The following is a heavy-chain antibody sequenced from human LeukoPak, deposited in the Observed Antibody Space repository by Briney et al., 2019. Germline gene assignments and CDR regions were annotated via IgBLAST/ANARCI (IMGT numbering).Heavy chain of an antibody. CDR3: ARRRGGPFDY. J-gene: IGHJ4*02. CDR1: GGSISSYY. Sequence: SETLSLTCTVSGGSISSYYWSWIRQPPGKGLEWIGYIYHSGSTNYNPSLKSRVTISVDTSKNQFSLKLSSVTAADTAVYYCARRRGGPFDYWGQGTLVTVSS. D-gene: IGHD2-15*01. CDR2: IYHSGST. V-gene: IGHV4-59*08.